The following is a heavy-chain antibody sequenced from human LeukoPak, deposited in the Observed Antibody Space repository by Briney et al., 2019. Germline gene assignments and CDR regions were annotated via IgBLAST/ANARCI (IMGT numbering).Heavy chain of an antibody. CDR1: GFTFISYG. Sequence: GGSLRLSRAASGFTFISYGMSWAAQAPGKGLKGVSAISGSGDSMYYADSVKGRFTISRDNSKNTLFLEMNSLRVEDTAVYYCAKGRGFRVWDPWDNWGQGTLITVSS. D-gene: IGHD3-16*01. J-gene: IGHJ4*02. CDR2: ISGSGDSM. CDR3: AKGRGFRVWDPWDN. V-gene: IGHV3-23*01.